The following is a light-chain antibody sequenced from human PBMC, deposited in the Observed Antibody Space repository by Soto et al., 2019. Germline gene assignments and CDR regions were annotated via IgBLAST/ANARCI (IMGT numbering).Light chain of an antibody. J-gene: IGLJ2*01. CDR2: DNN. Sequence: QSVLTQPPSVSAAPGQKVTISCSGSSSNIGNNYVSWYQQLPGTAPKLLIYDNNKGPSGIPDRFSGSKSGTSATLGITGLQTGDEADYYCGTWDSSLSGVVFGGGTK. CDR3: GTWDSSLSGVV. V-gene: IGLV1-51*01. CDR1: SSNIGNNY.